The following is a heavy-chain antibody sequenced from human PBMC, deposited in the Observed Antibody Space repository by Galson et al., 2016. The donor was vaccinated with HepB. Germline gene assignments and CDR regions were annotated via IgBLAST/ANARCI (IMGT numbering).Heavy chain of an antibody. Sequence: SVKVSCKASEYTFTRYVMHWVRQAPGQRLEWMGWINTGNGITQYSQNFQGRVTITGDTSASTVYMGLSSLRSEDTAVYYCARDGGKHSNFFDYWGQGALVTVSS. CDR1: EYTFTRYV. CDR3: ARDGGKHSNFFDY. V-gene: IGHV1-3*04. D-gene: IGHD2-21*01. CDR2: INTGNGIT. J-gene: IGHJ4*02.